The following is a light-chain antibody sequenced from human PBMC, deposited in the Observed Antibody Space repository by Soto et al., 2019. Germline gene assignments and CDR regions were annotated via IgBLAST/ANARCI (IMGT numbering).Light chain of an antibody. CDR2: DAA. J-gene: IGKJ5*01. CDR3: QQYNTYPCT. Sequence: DIQMTQSPSSLSASVGDRVAITCQASQDIKNYLNWYQQKSGKAPKLLIYDAADVETGVPSRFRGSGSGTDFTSTINSMHNEAIATYYGQQYNTYPCTCGQET. CDR1: QDIKNY. V-gene: IGKV1-33*01.